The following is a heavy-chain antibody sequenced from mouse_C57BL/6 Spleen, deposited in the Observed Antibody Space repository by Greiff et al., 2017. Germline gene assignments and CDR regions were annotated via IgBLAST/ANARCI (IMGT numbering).Heavy chain of an antibody. J-gene: IGHJ2*01. Sequence: QVQLKQSGPELVKPGASVKISCKASGYAFSSSWMNWVKQRPGKGLEWIGRIYPGDGDTNYNGKFKGKATLTADKSSSTAYMQLSSLTSEDSAVYFCATTVVADYFDDWGQGTTLTVSS. D-gene: IGHD1-1*01. CDR1: GYAFSSSW. V-gene: IGHV1-82*01. CDR3: ATTVVADYFDD. CDR2: IYPGDGDT.